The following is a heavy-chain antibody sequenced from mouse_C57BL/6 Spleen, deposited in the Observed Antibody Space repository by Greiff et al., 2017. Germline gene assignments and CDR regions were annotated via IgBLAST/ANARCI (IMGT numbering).Heavy chain of an antibody. J-gene: IGHJ2*01. CDR2: FDPEDGDT. CDR3: TTSIYCYGISYVDY. CDR1: GFNINDYY. Sequence: VQLQQSGAELVRPGASVKLSCTASGFNINDYYMNWVKQRPEQGLEWIGKFDPEDGDTEYDPKFQGKATMTADTSSNTAYLQLRSLTSADTAVYYCTTSIYCYGISYVDYWGQGTTRTVSS. V-gene: IGHV14-1*01. D-gene: IGHD1-1*01.